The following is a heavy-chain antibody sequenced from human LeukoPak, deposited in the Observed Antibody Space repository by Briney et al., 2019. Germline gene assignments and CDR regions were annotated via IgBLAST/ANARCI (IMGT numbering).Heavy chain of an antibody. J-gene: IGHJ4*02. Sequence: ASVKVSCKASGYTFTSYGISWVRQAPGQGLEWMGWISAYNGNTNYAQKFQGRVTITADKSTSTAYMELSSLTSEDTAVYYCARDHCSGGSCHGGHWGQGTLVTVSS. CDR1: GYTFTSYG. V-gene: IGHV1-18*01. CDR3: ARDHCSGGSCHGGH. D-gene: IGHD2-15*01. CDR2: ISAYNGNT.